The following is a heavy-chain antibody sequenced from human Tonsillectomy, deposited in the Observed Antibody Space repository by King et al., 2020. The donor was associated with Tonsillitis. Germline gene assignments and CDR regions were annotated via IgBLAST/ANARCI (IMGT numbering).Heavy chain of an antibody. CDR1: GFTFDDYA. CDR2: ISWNSGSI. Sequence: VQLVESGGGLVQPGRSLRLSCAASGFTFDDYAMHWVRQAPGKGLEWVSGISWNSGSIGYADSVKGRFTISRDNAKNSLYLQMNSLRAEDTALYYCAKGTGGRTGGYYYYGMDVWGQGTTVTVSS. D-gene: IGHD1-26*01. J-gene: IGHJ6*02. CDR3: AKGTGGRTGGYYYYGMDV. V-gene: IGHV3-9*01.